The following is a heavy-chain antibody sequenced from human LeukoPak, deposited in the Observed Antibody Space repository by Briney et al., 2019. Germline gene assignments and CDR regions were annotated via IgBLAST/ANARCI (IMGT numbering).Heavy chain of an antibody. CDR2: IYYSGST. J-gene: IGHJ4*02. Sequence: SETLSLTCTVSGGSISSYYWSWIRQPPGKGLEWIGYIYYSGSTNYNPSLKSRVTISVDTSKNQFSLKLSSVTAADTAVYYCARRKRWLQYGFDYWGQGTLVTVSS. D-gene: IGHD5-24*01. CDR1: GGSISSYY. CDR3: ARRKRWLQYGFDY. V-gene: IGHV4-59*12.